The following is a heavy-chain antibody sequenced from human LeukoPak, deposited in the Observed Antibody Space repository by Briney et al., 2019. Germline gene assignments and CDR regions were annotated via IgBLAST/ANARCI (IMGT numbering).Heavy chain of an antibody. CDR3: AREEGYCSGGSCYSGGFDY. J-gene: IGHJ4*02. D-gene: IGHD2-15*01. Sequence: PSQTLSLTCTVSGGSISSGGYYWSWIRQHPGKGLEWIGYTYYSGSTYYNPSLKSRVTISVDTSKNQFSLKLSSVTAADTAVYYCAREEGYCSGGSCYSGGFDYWGQGTLVTVSS. V-gene: IGHV4-31*03. CDR2: TYYSGST. CDR1: GGSISSGGYY.